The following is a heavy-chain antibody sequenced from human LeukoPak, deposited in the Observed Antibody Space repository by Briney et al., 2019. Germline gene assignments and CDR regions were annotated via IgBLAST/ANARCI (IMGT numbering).Heavy chain of an antibody. V-gene: IGHV1-69*05. CDR2: IIPIFGTA. CDR1: GGTFSSYA. D-gene: IGHD5-12*01. CDR3: ASFLYSGYEPNDAFDI. Sequence: SVKVSCKASGGTFSSYAISRVRQAPGQGLEWMGGIIPIFGTANYAQKFQGRVTITTDESTSTAYMELSSLRSEDTAVYYCASFLYSGYEPNDAFDIWGQGTMVTVSS. J-gene: IGHJ3*02.